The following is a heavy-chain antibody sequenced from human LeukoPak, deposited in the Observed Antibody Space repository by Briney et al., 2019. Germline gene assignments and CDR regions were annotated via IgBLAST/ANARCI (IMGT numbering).Heavy chain of an antibody. CDR3: ARGVRGNSYGCFDY. J-gene: IGHJ4*02. CDR2: IGTAGDT. D-gene: IGHD5-18*01. V-gene: IGHV3-13*04. Sequence: PGGSLRVSRAASGFTFCSYDMHWGRQATGKGLEWVSAIGTAGDTYYPGSVKGRFTISRENAKNSLYLQMNSLRAGDTAVYYCARGVRGNSYGCFDYWGQGTLVTVSS. CDR1: GFTFCSYD.